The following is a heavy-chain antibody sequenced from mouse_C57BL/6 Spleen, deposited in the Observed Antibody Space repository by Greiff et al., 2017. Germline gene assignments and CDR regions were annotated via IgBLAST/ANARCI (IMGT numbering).Heavy chain of an antibody. CDR3: ASSTVVEFNYFGD. Sequence: EVQLQQSGAELVKPGASVKLSCTASGFNIKDYYMHWVKQRTEQGLEWIGRIDPEDGETKYAPKFQCNATITADTSSNTAYLQLSSLTSEDTAVXYCASSTVVEFNYFGDWDQGNTLTVCS. D-gene: IGHD1-1*01. CDR1: GFNIKDYY. J-gene: IGHJ2*01. CDR2: IDPEDGET. V-gene: IGHV14-2*01.